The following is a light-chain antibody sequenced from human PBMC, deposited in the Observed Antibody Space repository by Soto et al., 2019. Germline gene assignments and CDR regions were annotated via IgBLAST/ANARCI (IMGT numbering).Light chain of an antibody. CDR2: GTS. CDR3: QQFGGSPPRFT. V-gene: IGKV3-20*01. Sequence: IALTQSPGTLSLSPGERATLTCRASQTITSFYLAWYQQKPGQAPRLLIYGTSTRATGIPDRFSGSGSGTDFTLTIRKLEPEDFAVYYCQQFGGSPPRFTFGPGTKVEVK. CDR1: QTITSFY. J-gene: IGKJ3*01.